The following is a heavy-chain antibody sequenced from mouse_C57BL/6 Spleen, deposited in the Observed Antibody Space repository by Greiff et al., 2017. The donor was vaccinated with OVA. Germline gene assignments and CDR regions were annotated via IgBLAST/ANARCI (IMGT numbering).Heavy chain of an antibody. V-gene: IGHV1-50*01. J-gene: IGHJ1*03. CDR3: ASPIYDGYHWYFDV. CDR1: GYTFTSYW. Sequence: QVQLQQPGAELVKPGASVKLSCKASGYTFTSYWMQWVKQRPGQGLEWIGEIDPSDSYTNYNQKFKGKATLTVDTSSSTAYMQLSSLTSEDSAVYYCASPIYDGYHWYFDVWGTGTTVTVSS. CDR2: IDPSDSYT. D-gene: IGHD2-3*01.